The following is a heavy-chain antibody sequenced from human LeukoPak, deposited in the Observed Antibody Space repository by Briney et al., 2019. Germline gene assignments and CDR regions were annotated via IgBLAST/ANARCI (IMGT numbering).Heavy chain of an antibody. V-gene: IGHV1-24*01. CDR2: FDPEDGKT. Sequence: ASVKVSCKVSGYTLAELSMHWVRQAPGKGLEWMGGFDPEDGKTICAQKFQGRVTMTEDTSTDTAYMELSSLKSEDTAVYYCASTPPVLAAIGPTYYYMDVWGKGTTVTVSS. D-gene: IGHD2-2*01. CDR3: ASTPPVLAAIGPTYYYMDV. J-gene: IGHJ6*03. CDR1: GYTLAELS.